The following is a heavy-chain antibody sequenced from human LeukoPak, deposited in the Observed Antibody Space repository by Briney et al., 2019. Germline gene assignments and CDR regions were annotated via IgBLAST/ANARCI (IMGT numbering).Heavy chain of an antibody. CDR3: AIGLLFDY. J-gene: IGHJ4*02. D-gene: IGHD2-15*01. CDR1: GGFISSYY. CDR2: IYYSGST. Sequence: SETLSLTCTVSGGFISSYYWSWIRQPPGKGLEWIGYIYYSGSTNYNPSLKSRVTISVDTSKNQFSLKLSSVTAADTAVYYCAIGLLFDYWGQGTLVTVSS. V-gene: IGHV4-59*01.